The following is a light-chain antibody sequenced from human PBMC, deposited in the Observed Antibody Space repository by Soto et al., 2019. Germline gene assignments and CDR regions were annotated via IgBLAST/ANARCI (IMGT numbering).Light chain of an antibody. CDR2: ATS. J-gene: IGKJ4*01. CDR3: QQYNHWPPMLS. CDR1: QSLSSN. V-gene: IGKV3-15*01. Sequence: EIVLTQSPDTLYVSPGERATLSCRASQSLSSNVAWYQQRPRQAPRLLIYATSSRASDVPARFSGSGSGTEFPLTLASLQSEDFAFYYCQQYNHWPPMLSFGGGTKV.